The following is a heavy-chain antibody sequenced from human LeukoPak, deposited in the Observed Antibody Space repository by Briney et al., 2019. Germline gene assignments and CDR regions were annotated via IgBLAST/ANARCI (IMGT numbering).Heavy chain of an antibody. V-gene: IGHV1-69*11. CDR3: ARERPPGDSSNWFLEGYFDI. Sequence: SVKVSCKASGGTFSSYAITWVRQAPGQGLEWMGRIIPILGTANYAQKFQGRVTITTDESTSTAYMELSTLRSDDTAVYYCARERPPGDSSNWFLEGYFDIWGQGTLVTVSS. J-gene: IGHJ4*02. CDR2: IIPILGTA. CDR1: GGTFSSYA. D-gene: IGHD6-13*01.